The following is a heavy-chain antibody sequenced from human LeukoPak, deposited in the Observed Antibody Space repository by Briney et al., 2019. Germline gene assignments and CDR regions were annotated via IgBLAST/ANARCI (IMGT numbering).Heavy chain of an antibody. CDR2: FDPEDGET. J-gene: IGHJ5*02. D-gene: IGHD6-13*01. Sequence: ASVKVSCKVSGYTLTELSMHWVRQAPGKGLEWMGGFDPEDGETIYAQKFQGRVTMTEDTSTDTAYMELSSLRSEDTAVYYCASSPGYSSRVWFDPWSQGTLVTVSS. V-gene: IGHV1-24*01. CDR3: ASSPGYSSRVWFDP. CDR1: GYTLTELS.